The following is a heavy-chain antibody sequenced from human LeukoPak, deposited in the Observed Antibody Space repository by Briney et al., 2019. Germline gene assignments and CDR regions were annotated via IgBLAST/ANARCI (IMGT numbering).Heavy chain of an antibody. CDR2: INANGNT. D-gene: IGHD4-17*01. CDR3: ASANFGDYVF. J-gene: IGHJ4*02. Sequence: SETLSPTCTVSGVSIGSSSYYWGWIRQPPGKGLEWIGRINANGNTHYNPSLKSRVTISVDTSINQFSLRVISVTAADTALYYCASANFGDYVFWGQGTLVTVSS. V-gene: IGHV4-39*01. CDR1: GVSIGSSSYY.